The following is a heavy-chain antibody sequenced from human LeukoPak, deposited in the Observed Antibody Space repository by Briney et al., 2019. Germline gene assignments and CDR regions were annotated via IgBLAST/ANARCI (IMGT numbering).Heavy chain of an antibody. V-gene: IGHV3-23*01. J-gene: IGHJ4*02. CDR1: GFTFSSYS. CDR2: ISGSGGST. Sequence: GGSLRLSCAASGFTFSSYSMNWVRQARGKGLEWVSAISGSGGSTYYADSVKGRFTISRDNSKNTLYLQMNSLRAEDTAVYYCAKSWLPGDWYNYWGQGTLVTVSS. CDR3: AKSWLPGDWYNY. D-gene: IGHD3-22*01.